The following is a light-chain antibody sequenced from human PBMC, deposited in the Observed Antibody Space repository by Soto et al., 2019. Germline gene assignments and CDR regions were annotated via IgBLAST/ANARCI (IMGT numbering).Light chain of an antibody. J-gene: IGLJ2*01. V-gene: IGLV1-40*01. CDR1: SSNIGAGFD. CDR3: AARDDSLSSVV. Sequence: QSVLTQPPSVSGAPGQRVSISCTGTSSNIGAGFDVKWYQHLPGTAPKLLIYGNNKRPSGVPDRFSGSKSGTSASLAISGLRSEDEADYYCAARDDSLSSVVFGGGTKLTVL. CDR2: GNN.